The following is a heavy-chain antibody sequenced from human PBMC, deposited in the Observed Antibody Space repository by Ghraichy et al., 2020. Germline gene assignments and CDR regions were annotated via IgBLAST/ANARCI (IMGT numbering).Heavy chain of an antibody. D-gene: IGHD1-20*01. CDR3: ARTTYNWNEFSYFGMDV. CDR1: GDSISSGGYY. J-gene: IGHJ6*02. Sequence: SETLSLTCTVSGDSISSGGYYWSWIRQHPGKGLEWIGYIYYSGTTYHNPSLKSRVTISVDTSKNQFSLKLSSVTDADTAVYYCARTTYNWNEFSYFGMDVWGQGTTVTVSS. V-gene: IGHV4-31*03. CDR2: IYYSGTT.